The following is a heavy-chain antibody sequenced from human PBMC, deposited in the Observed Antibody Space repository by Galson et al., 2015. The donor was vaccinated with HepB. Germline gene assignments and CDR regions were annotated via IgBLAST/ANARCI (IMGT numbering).Heavy chain of an antibody. Sequence: SLRLSCAGSGFTLSSYDMSWVRQAPGKGLEWVSAIGRGGTTYYADAVKGRFTISRDNSKNTLYLQMNSLRAEDTAVYYCARGGSASWYDYWGQGTLVTVSS. J-gene: IGHJ4*02. CDR1: GFTLSSYD. D-gene: IGHD6-13*01. V-gene: IGHV3-23*01. CDR3: ARGGSASWYDY. CDR2: IGRGGTT.